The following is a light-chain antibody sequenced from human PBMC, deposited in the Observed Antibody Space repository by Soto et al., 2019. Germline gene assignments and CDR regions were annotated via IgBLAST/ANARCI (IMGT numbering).Light chain of an antibody. CDR2: DAS. V-gene: IGKV3-11*01. CDR1: QSISSH. J-gene: IGKJ4*01. CDR3: QQRPNWPLT. Sequence: EIVLTQSPATLSLSPGERATFSCRASQSISSHLVWYQQKLGQAPRLLIYDASNRATGIPARFSGSGSGTDFTLTISSLEPEDFAVYYCQQRPNWPLTFGGGTRVEIK.